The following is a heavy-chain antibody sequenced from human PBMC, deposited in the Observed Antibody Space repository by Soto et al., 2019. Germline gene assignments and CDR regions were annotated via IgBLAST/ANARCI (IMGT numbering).Heavy chain of an antibody. D-gene: IGHD3-10*01. CDR2: IIPIFGTA. J-gene: IGHJ5*02. CDR3: ARIVLGYYYGSGDNNWFDP. V-gene: IGHV1-69*05. Sequence: SVKVSCKASGGTFSSYAISWVRQAPGQGLEWMGGIIPIFGTANYAQKLQGRVTMTTDTSTSTAYMELRSLRSDDTAVYYCARIVLGYYYGSGDNNWFDPWGQGTLVTVSS. CDR1: GGTFSSYA.